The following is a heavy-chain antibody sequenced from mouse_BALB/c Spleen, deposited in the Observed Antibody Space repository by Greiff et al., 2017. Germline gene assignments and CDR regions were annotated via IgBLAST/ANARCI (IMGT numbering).Heavy chain of an antibody. CDR3: ARDPYYYGSSSRYAMDY. J-gene: IGHJ4*01. V-gene: IGHV2-9*02. Sequence: QVQLKQSGPGLVAPSQSLSITCTVSGFSLTSYGVHWVRQPPGKGLEWLGVIWAGGSTNYNSALMSRLSISKDNSKSQVFLKMNSLQTDDTAMYYCARDPYYYGSSSRYAMDYWGQGTSVTVSS. CDR1: GFSLTSYG. CDR2: IWAGGST. D-gene: IGHD1-1*01.